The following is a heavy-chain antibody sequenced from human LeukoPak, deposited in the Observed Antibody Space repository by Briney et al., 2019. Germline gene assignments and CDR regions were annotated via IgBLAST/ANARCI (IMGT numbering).Heavy chain of an antibody. CDR3: ARLLASAYCGGDCSGYFDY. Sequence: SETLSLTCTVSGGSISSYYWSWIRQPPGKGLEWIGYIYYSGSTNYNPSLKSRVTIPVDTSKNQFSLKLSSVTAADTAVYYCARLLASAYCGGDCSGYFDYWGQGTLVTVSS. V-gene: IGHV4-59*08. CDR2: IYYSGST. J-gene: IGHJ4*02. CDR1: GGSISSYY. D-gene: IGHD2-21*02.